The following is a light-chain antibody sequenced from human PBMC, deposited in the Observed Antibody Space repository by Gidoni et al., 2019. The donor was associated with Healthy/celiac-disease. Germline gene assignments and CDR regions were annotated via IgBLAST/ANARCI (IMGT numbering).Light chain of an antibody. J-gene: IGKJ1*01. V-gene: IGKV3-20*01. CDR2: GAS. Sequence: DIVLTHSPGTLSLAPGERATRACRASQSVSSSYLAWYQQKPGQAPRLRIYGASSRATGIPDRFSGSGSGTDFTLTISRLEPEDFAVYYCQQYGSSPRTFXQXTKVEIK. CDR1: QSVSSSY. CDR3: QQYGSSPRT.